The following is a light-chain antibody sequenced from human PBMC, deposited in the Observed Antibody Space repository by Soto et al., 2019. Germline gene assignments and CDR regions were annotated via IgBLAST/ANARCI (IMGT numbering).Light chain of an antibody. CDR1: QSVSSN. CDR3: QQYNNWTTIT. Sequence: EIVMTQSPATLSVSPGERATLSCRASQSVSSNLAWYQQKPGQAPRLLIYGASTRATGIPARFSGSGSGTEFILTISSLQSEDFAVYYCQQYNNWTTITFGQGTRLEIK. J-gene: IGKJ5*01. V-gene: IGKV3-15*01. CDR2: GAS.